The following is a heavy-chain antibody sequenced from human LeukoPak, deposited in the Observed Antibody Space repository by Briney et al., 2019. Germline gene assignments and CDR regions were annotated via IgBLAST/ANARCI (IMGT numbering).Heavy chain of an antibody. V-gene: IGHV1-69*01. CDR3: ARDHGDSSGYTPSAYYYYGMDV. CDR2: IIPIFGTA. D-gene: IGHD3-22*01. Sequence: SVKVSCKASGGTFISYAISWVRQAPGQGLEWMGGIIPIFGTANYAQKFQGRVTITADESTSTAYMELSSLRSEDTAVYYCARDHGDSSGYTPSAYYYYGMDVWGQGTTVTVSS. CDR1: GGTFISYA. J-gene: IGHJ6*02.